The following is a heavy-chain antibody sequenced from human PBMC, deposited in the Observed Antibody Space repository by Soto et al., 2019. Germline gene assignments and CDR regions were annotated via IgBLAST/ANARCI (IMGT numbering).Heavy chain of an antibody. CDR1: GFTVSSNY. V-gene: IGHV3-53*04. CDR3: ARDGGYYDFWSGYYTPVFDY. CDR2: IYSGGST. D-gene: IGHD3-3*01. J-gene: IGHJ4*02. Sequence: GGSLRLSCAASGFTVSSNYMSWVRQAPGKGLEWVSVIYSGGSTYYADSVKGRFTISRHNSKNTLYLQMNSLRAEDTAVYYCARDGGYYDFWSGYYTPVFDYWGQGTLVTSPQ.